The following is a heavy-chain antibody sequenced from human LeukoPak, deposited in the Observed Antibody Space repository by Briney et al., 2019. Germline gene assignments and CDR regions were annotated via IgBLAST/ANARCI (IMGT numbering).Heavy chain of an antibody. D-gene: IGHD2-21*01. V-gene: IGHV4-59*01. Sequence: SETLSLTCTVSGGSISSYYWSWIRQPPGEGLEWIGYIYYSGSTNYNPSLKSRVTISVDTSKNQFSLKLSSVTAADTAVYYCARAPVSAVIATYYMDVWGKGTTVTVSS. CDR3: ARAPVSAVIATYYMDV. CDR1: GGSISSYY. J-gene: IGHJ6*03. CDR2: IYYSGST.